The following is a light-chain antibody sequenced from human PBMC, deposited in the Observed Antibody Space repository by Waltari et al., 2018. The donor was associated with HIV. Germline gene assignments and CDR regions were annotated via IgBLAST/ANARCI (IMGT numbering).Light chain of an antibody. CDR2: AAS. J-gene: IGKJ2*01. CDR1: QSVGVN. V-gene: IGKV3-15*01. Sequence: DIVMRQSPATLSVSLGKSATLSCRASQSVGVNLAWYQQRPGQTPRLLIYAASTRATGIPPRFSGSASGTKFALTISSLQSEDVGFYYCQQYHDWPWFTFGQGTKLEIK. CDR3: QQYHDWPWFT.